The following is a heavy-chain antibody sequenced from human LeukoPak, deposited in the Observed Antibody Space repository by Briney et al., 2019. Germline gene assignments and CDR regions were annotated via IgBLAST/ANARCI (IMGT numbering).Heavy chain of an antibody. D-gene: IGHD1-26*01. CDR3: ARGRGGSYYSSNELNY. CDR2: IYSCGST. Sequence: PGGSLRLSCAASGFTVSSNYMSWVRQAPGKGLEWVSVIYSCGSTYYADSVKGRFTISRDNSKNTLYLQMNSLRSEDTAVYYCARGRGGSYYSSNELNYWGQGTLVTVSS. CDR1: GFTVSSNY. J-gene: IGHJ4*02. V-gene: IGHV3-53*05.